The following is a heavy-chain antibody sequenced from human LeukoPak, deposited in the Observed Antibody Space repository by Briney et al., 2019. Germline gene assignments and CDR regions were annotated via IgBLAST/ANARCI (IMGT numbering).Heavy chain of an antibody. CDR3: ARDLSRYSGSYGGDY. CDR1: GFTFSSYS. CDR2: ISSSSSYI. V-gene: IGHV3-21*01. D-gene: IGHD1-26*01. Sequence: PGGSLRLSCAASGFTFSSYSMNWVRQAPGKGLEWVSSISSSSSYIYYADSVKGRFTISRDNAKNSLYLQMNSLRAEDTAVYYCARDLSRYSGSYGGDYWGQGTLVTVSS. J-gene: IGHJ4*02.